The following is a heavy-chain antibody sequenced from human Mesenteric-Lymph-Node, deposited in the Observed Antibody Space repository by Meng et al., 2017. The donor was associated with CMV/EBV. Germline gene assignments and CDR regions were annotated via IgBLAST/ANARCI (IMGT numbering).Heavy chain of an antibody. CDR1: GGSFSSHA. CDR3: AKNVTDGDFYYGMDV. V-gene: IGHV1-69*05. J-gene: IGHJ6*02. D-gene: IGHD2-21*02. Sequence: SVKVSCKASGGSFSSHAISWVRQAPGQGLEWMGAILPMFVTPTYTQKFQGRLTIATDESTSTAYMGLSGLTSEDTAVYYCAKNVTDGDFYYGMDVWGQGTTVTVSS. CDR2: ILPMFVTP.